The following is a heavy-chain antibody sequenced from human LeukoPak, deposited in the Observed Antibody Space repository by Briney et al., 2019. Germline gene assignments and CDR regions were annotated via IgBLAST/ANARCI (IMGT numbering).Heavy chain of an antibody. Sequence: PSETLSPTFNVSGGSISSSRYYWGWVRPPPGKGLEWIGSIYYSGSTYYNPSLKSRVTISIDTSKNQFSLKLSSVTAADTAVYYCARDFWSGYFDYWGQGTLVTVSS. CDR1: GGSISSSRYY. D-gene: IGHD3-3*01. J-gene: IGHJ4*02. V-gene: IGHV4-39*02. CDR3: ARDFWSGYFDY. CDR2: IYYSGST.